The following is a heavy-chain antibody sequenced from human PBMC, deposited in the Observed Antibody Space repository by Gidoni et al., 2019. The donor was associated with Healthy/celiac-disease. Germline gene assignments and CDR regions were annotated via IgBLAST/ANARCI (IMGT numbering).Heavy chain of an antibody. Sequence: QVQLVESGGGVVQPGRSLRRSCAASGFPFSSYCMHWVRQAPGKGLGWGAVIWYDGSNKYYADSVKGRFTISRDNSKNTLYLQMNSLRAEDTAVYYCARNYRISYYYYYYMDVWGKGTTVTVSS. D-gene: IGHD4-4*01. CDR1: GFPFSSYC. V-gene: IGHV3-33*01. CDR2: IWYDGSNK. CDR3: ARNYRISYYYYYYMDV. J-gene: IGHJ6*03.